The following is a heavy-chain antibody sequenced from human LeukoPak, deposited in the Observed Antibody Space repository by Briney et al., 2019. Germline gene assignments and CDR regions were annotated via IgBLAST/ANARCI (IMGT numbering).Heavy chain of an antibody. V-gene: IGHV5-10-1*01. J-gene: IGHJ3*01. Sequence: PGESLKISCKGSGYSFTTYWISWVRQMPGKGLEWMGRIDPSDSYTNYSLSFQGHVTISADTSISTAYLKWSSLKASDTAMYYCAKWGAGGDFDVWGQGTMVTVSS. CDR1: GYSFTTYW. D-gene: IGHD3-16*01. CDR3: AKWGAGGDFDV. CDR2: IDPSDSYT.